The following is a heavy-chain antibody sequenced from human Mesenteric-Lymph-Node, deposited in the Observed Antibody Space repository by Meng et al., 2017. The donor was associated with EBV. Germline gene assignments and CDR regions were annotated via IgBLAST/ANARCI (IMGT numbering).Heavy chain of an antibody. Sequence: VHLQQWGAGLLKPSETPSLTCAVYGGSFSGYYWTWIRQSPGKGLEWIGESNQSGSTSYNPSLKSRVTISVDTSQNQFSLKLSSVTAADTAVYYCARGKTVGRSPWFDPWGQGTLVTVSS. J-gene: IGHJ5*02. CDR2: SNQSGST. CDR3: ARGKTVGRSPWFDP. D-gene: IGHD4-11*01. V-gene: IGHV4-34*01. CDR1: GGSFSGYY.